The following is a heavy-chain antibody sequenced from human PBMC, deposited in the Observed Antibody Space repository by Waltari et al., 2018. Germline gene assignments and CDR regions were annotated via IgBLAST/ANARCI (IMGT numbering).Heavy chain of an antibody. CDR2: ISGSGGST. CDR1: GFTFSSYA. D-gene: IGHD6-13*01. CDR3: AKDSTSSWYVPDY. V-gene: IGHV3-23*01. J-gene: IGHJ4*02. Sequence: EVQLLESGGGLVQPGGSLRLSCAASGFTFSSYAMSWVRQAPGKGREWVSAISGSGGSTYYADSVKGRFTISRDNAKNTLYLQMNSLRAEDTAVYYCAKDSTSSWYVPDYWGQGTLVTVSS.